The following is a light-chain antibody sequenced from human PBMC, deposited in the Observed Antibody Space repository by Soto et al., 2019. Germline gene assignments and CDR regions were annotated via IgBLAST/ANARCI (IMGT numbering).Light chain of an antibody. Sequence: QSALTQPASVSGSPGQSITISCTGTSSDVGGYNYVSWYQQHPGKAPKLMIYEVTNRPSGVSNRFSGSKSGNTASLTISGLQDEDEADYYCSSYTSSSTYVFATGTKLTVL. CDR3: SSYTSSSTYV. V-gene: IGLV2-14*01. CDR1: SSDVGGYNY. J-gene: IGLJ1*01. CDR2: EVT.